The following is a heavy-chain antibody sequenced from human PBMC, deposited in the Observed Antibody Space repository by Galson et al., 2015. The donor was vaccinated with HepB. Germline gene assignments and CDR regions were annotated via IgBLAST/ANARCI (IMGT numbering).Heavy chain of an antibody. CDR3: ARDSSDDYVWGSFRFDY. Sequence: SVKVSCKASGGTLSSYAISWVRQAPGQGLEWMGGIIPIFGTANYAQKFQGRVTITADESTSTAYMELSSLRSEDTAVYYCARDSSDDYVWGSFRFDYWGQGTLVTVSS. CDR1: GGTLSSYA. V-gene: IGHV1-69*13. CDR2: IIPIFGTA. D-gene: IGHD3-16*02. J-gene: IGHJ4*02.